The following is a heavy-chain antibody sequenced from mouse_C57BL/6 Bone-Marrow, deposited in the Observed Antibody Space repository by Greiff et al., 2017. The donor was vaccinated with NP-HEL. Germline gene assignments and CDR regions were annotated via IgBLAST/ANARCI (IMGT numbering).Heavy chain of an antibody. Sequence: EVKLQQSGPELVKPGASVKISCKASGYTFTDYYMNWVKQSHGKSLEWIGDINPNNGGTSYNQKFKGKATLTVDKSSSTAYMELRSLTSEDSAVYYCAREGLWYLFDYWGQGTTLTVSS. CDR1: GYTFTDYY. J-gene: IGHJ2*01. V-gene: IGHV1-26*01. CDR3: AREGLWYLFDY. CDR2: INPNNGGT. D-gene: IGHD2-1*01.